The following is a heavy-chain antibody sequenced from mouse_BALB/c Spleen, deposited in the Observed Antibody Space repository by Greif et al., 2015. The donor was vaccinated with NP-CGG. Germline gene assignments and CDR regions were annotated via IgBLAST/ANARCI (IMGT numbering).Heavy chain of an antibody. Sequence: EVMLVESGGDLVKPGGSLKLSCAASGFTFSSYGMSWVRQTPDKRLEWVATISSGGSYTYYPDSVKGRFTISRDNAKNTLYLQVSSLKSEDTAMYYCARHGNWYFDVWGAGTTVTVSS. D-gene: IGHD1-1*02. V-gene: IGHV5-6*01. CDR3: ARHGNWYFDV. J-gene: IGHJ1*01. CDR2: ISSGGSYT. CDR1: GFTFSSYG.